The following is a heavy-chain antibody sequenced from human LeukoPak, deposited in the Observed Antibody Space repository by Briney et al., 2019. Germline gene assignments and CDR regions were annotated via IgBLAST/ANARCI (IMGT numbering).Heavy chain of an antibody. Sequence: GGSLRLSCAASGFTFSSYGMHWVRQAPGKGLEWVAFIRYDGSNKYYADSVKGRFTISRDNSKNTLYLQMNSLRAEDTAVYYCAREGGSYSSEYFQHWGQGTLVTVSS. CDR3: AREGGSYSSEYFQH. CDR2: IRYDGSNK. CDR1: GFTFSSYG. D-gene: IGHD1-26*01. J-gene: IGHJ1*01. V-gene: IGHV3-30*02.